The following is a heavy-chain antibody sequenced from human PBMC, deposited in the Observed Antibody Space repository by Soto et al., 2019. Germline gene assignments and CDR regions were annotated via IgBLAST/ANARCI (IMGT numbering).Heavy chain of an antibody. CDR1: GVSIGSNYY. D-gene: IGHD6-19*01. CDR2: MSHIGSV. V-gene: IGHV4-4*02. CDR3: ARSLGWYAIDY. J-gene: IGHJ4*02. Sequence: QVLLQESGPGLVQPSGTLSLSCVVSGVSIGSNYYWCWVRQPPGMGLEWLGDMSHIGSVNYNPSHKSRVNITMDESQNQFSLKLDSVTAADPAVYYCARSLGWYAIDYWGQETLVIVSS.